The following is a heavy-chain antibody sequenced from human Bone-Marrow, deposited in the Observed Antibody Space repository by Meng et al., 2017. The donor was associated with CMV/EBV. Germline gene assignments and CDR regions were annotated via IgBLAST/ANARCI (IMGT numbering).Heavy chain of an antibody. V-gene: IGHV1-2*02. CDR2: IIPNTGGT. CDR3: ARERGLGFRGLNDALDI. J-gene: IGHJ3*02. D-gene: IGHD3/OR15-3a*01. CDR1: GGTFSSYA. Sequence: ASVKVSCKASGGTFSSYAISWVRQAPGQGLEWMGGIIPNTGGTDSAQRFQGRVSMTGDTSTSTAYLELSRLTSDDTALYYCARERGLGFRGLNDALDIWGQGTMVTVSS.